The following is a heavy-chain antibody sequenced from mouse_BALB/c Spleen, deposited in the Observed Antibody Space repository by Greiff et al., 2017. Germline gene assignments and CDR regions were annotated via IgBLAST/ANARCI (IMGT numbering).Heavy chain of an antibody. V-gene: IGHV1-74*04. J-gene: IGHJ1*01. CDR2: IDPSNSET. Sequence: LVESGPELVRPGASVKMSCKASGYTFTSYWMHWVKQRPGQGLEWIGMIDPSNSETRLNQKFKDKATLNVDKSSNTAYMQLSSLTSEDSAVYYCARIYYGNYVRPLHFDVWGAGTTVTVSS. CDR1: GYTFTSYW. D-gene: IGHD2-1*01. CDR3: ARIYYGNYVRPLHFDV.